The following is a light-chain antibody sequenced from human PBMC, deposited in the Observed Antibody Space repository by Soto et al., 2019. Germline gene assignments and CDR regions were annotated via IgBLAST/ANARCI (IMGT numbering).Light chain of an antibody. CDR3: QQYNNWPIT. Sequence: EMLMTQSPATLSVSPGERVSLSCWASQSVTNKLAWYQQRPGQPPRLLLYDASTRATGIPARFSGSGSGTEFTLTISSLQSEDFAVYYCQQYNNWPITFGQGTRLEI. J-gene: IGKJ5*01. CDR2: DAS. V-gene: IGKV3-15*01. CDR1: QSVTNK.